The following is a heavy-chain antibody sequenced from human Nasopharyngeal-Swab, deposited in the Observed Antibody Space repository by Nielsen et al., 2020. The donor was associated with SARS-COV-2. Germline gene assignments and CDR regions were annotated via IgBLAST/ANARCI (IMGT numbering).Heavy chain of an antibody. CDR3: GRAGSYRIDY. CDR2: INSDGRTK. CDR1: GFTFSSYW. D-gene: IGHD1-14*01. V-gene: IGHV3-74*01. J-gene: IGHJ4*02. Sequence: GGSLRLSCVASGFTFSSYWMQWVRQPPGKGLEWVARINSDGRTKDHADSLQGIFTIARDNAKNEVYLQLNGLRDEDTAVYYCGRAGSYRIDYWGQGTLVTVSS.